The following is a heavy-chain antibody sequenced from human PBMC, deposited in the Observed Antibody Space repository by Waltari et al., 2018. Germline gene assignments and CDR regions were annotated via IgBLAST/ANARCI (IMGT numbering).Heavy chain of an antibody. CDR1: AGFITTNYH. V-gene: IGHV4-39*01. CDR2: MQYRGST. D-gene: IGHD4-17*01. J-gene: IGHJ1*01. Sequence: QLQLQESGPGLVMPSQTLSLTCPASAGFITTNYHGAWNRQPPGKGLEWMGNMQYRGSTFYNPSLMSRVTISLDTSKNQFSLTLTSVDAADTAVYFCGRIAFGDDGGYFQYWGQGTLVTVSS. CDR3: GRIAFGDDGGYFQY.